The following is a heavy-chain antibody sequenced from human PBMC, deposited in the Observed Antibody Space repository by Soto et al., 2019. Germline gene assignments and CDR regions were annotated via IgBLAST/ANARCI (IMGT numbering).Heavy chain of an antibody. J-gene: IGHJ6*02. D-gene: IGHD6-13*01. CDR3: ARDLRAAAGTGGEYYYYGMDV. Sequence: PGGSLRLSCAASGFTFSSYDMHWVRQATGKGLEWVSAIGTAGDTYYPGSVKGRFTISRENAKNSLYLQMNSLRAGDTAVYYCARDLRAAAGTGGEYYYYGMDVWGQGTTVTVSS. CDR1: GFTFSSYD. CDR2: IGTAGDT. V-gene: IGHV3-13*01.